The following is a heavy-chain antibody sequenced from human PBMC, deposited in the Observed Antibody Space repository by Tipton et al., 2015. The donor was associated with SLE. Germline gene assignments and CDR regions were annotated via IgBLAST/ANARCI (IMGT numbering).Heavy chain of an antibody. D-gene: IGHD1-26*01. J-gene: IGHJ4*02. CDR1: GGSISSYS. Sequence: LRLSCTVSGGSISSYSWSWIRQPPGKGLEWIGYMHYSGSTNYNPSLKSRVTISVDKSRNQFSLKLSSVTAADTAVYYCASGDSGTYWRPFDYWGQGTLVTVSS. V-gene: IGHV4-59*01. CDR3: ASGDSGTYWRPFDY. CDR2: MHYSGST.